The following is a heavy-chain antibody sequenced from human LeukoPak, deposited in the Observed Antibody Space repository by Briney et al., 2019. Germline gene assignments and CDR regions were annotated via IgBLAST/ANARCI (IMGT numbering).Heavy chain of an antibody. D-gene: IGHD2-15*01. CDR2: INPNSGGT. J-gene: IGHJ3*02. CDR1: GYTFTGYY. Sequence: ASVKVSCKASGYTFTGYYMHWVRQAPGQGLEWMGWINPNSGGTNYAQKFQGRVTMTRDTSISTAYMELSRLRSDDTAVYYCARDGGVARGAFDIWGQGTMVTVSS. CDR3: ARDGGVARGAFDI. V-gene: IGHV1-2*02.